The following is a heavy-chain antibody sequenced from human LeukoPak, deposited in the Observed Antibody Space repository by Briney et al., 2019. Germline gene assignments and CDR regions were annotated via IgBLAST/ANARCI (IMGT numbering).Heavy chain of an antibody. CDR2: IWYDGGNK. CDR3: ARDRRYGSGSGSRYYGMDV. J-gene: IGHJ6*02. V-gene: IGHV3-33*01. CDR1: GYSLSNYG. D-gene: IGHD3-10*01. Sequence: PGGSLRLSCAASGYSLSNYGMHWVRRAPGKGLEWVAVIWYDGGNKYYGDSVKGRSTISRDTSKNTMYLQMNSLRAEDTAVYYCARDRRYGSGSGSRYYGMDVWGQGTTVTVSS.